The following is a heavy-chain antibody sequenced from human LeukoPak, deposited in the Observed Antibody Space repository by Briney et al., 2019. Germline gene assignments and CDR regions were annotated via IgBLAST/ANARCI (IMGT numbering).Heavy chain of an antibody. V-gene: IGHV4-59*01. J-gene: IGHJ4*02. CDR1: GGSISSYY. D-gene: IGHD3-3*01. CDR3: ARVKDGITIFGVVIEYIDY. CDR2: IYYSGST. Sequence: SETLSLTCTVSGGSISSYYWSWIRQPPGKGLEWIGYIYYSGSTNYNPSLKSRVTISVDTSKNQFSLKLSSVTAADTAVYYCARVKDGITIFGVVIEYIDYWGQGTLVTVSS.